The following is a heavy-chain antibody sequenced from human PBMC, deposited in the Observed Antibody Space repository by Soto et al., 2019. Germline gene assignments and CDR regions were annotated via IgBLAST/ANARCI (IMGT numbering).Heavy chain of an antibody. Sequence: QVQLVQSGAEVKKPGASVKVSCKSSGYTFTGFYLHWVRQAPGQGLEWMGWINLNNGGTNYAQTFQDRVTMTWDTSISTAYLQLSRLRSDDPAMYYCARGSDDVYWGQGTLVTVSS. CDR2: INLNNGGT. V-gene: IGHV1-2*02. CDR1: GYTFTGFY. J-gene: IGHJ4*02. CDR3: ARGSDDVY. D-gene: IGHD1-1*01.